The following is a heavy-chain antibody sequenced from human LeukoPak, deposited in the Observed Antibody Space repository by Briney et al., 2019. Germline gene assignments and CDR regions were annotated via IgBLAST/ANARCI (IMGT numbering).Heavy chain of an antibody. V-gene: IGHV3-33*01. D-gene: IGHD3-9*01. J-gene: IGHJ6*03. CDR1: GFTFSSYG. CDR3: AREYFDWLFPTGYYYYMDV. Sequence: GGSLRLSCAASGFTFSSYGMHWVRQAPGKGLEWVAVIWYDGSNKYYADSVKGRFTISRDNSKNTLYLQMNSLRAEDTAVYYCAREYFDWLFPTGYYYYMDVWGKGTTVTVSS. CDR2: IWYDGSNK.